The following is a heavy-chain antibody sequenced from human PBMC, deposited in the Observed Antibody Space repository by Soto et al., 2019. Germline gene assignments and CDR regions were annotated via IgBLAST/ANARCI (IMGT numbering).Heavy chain of an antibody. CDR2: IYYSGST. V-gene: IGHV4-59*08. Sequence: TSETLSLTCFVSGDSISGYYGSWVRQPPGKGLEWIGYIYYSGSTTYNSSLKGRVTMSVDTSKNQFSLELSSVTAADTAVYYCARRRYADWAFDYWGQGTLVTVSS. D-gene: IGHD3-9*01. J-gene: IGHJ4*02. CDR3: ARRRYADWAFDY. CDR1: GDSISGYY.